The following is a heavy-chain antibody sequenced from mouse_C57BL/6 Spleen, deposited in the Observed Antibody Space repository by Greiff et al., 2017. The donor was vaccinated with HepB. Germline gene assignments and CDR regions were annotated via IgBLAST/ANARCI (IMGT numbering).Heavy chain of an antibody. CDR2: IYPRDGST. CDR1: GYTFTDHT. D-gene: IGHD1-1*01. V-gene: IGHV1-78*01. Sequence: QVQLQQSDAELVKPGASVKISCKASGYTFTDHTIHWMKQRPEQGLEWIGYIYPRDGSTKYNEKFKGKATLPADTSSSTAYMQLHSLTSEDSAVYFCAITDDYGRNDFDCWGQGTPPTVSS. J-gene: IGHJ2*01. CDR3: AITDDYGRNDFDC.